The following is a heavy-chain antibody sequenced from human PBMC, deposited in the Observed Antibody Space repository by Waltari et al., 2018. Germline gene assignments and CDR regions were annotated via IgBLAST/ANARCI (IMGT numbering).Heavy chain of an antibody. Sequence: EVQLVQSGAEVKKPGESLKISCKGSGYTFNSYWIGWVRQMPGKGLEWMASIDPGDSDSRYSPPFQGQVTISVDKSINTAYLQWDNLKTSDSAIYYCARSEVLATGNYYFDYWGQGTLVTVSS. D-gene: IGHD5-12*01. CDR1: GYTFNSYW. J-gene: IGHJ4*02. V-gene: IGHV5-51*01. CDR3: ARSEVLATGNYYFDY. CDR2: IDPGDSDS.